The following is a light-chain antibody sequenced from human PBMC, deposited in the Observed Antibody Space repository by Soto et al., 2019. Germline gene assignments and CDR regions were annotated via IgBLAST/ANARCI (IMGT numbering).Light chain of an antibody. J-gene: IGKJ3*01. Sequence: EIVMTQSPATLSVSPGERATLSCRASRNINRKLAWYQQKPGQAPRLLISGASTRATGIPARFSGSGSGTEFTLTISSLAPEDFAVYYCQQRNTWPFTFGPGTKVDIK. CDR1: RNINRK. CDR3: QQRNTWPFT. V-gene: IGKV3-15*01. CDR2: GAS.